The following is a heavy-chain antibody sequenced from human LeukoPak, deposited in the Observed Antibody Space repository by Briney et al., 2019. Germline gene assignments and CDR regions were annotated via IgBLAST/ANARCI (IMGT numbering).Heavy chain of an antibody. V-gene: IGHV3-7*01. CDR3: ARPSGSYHDNRYFDY. J-gene: IGHJ4*02. CDR1: GFTFSSYW. D-gene: IGHD1-26*01. Sequence: PGGSLRLSCAASGFTFSSYWMSWVRQAPGKGLEWVANIKQDGSEKYYVDSVKGRFTISRDNAKNSLYLQMNSLRAEDTAVYYCARPSGSYHDNRYFDYWGQGTLVTVSS. CDR2: IKQDGSEK.